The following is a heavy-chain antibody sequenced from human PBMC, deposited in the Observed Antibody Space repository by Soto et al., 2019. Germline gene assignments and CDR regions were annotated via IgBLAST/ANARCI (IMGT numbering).Heavy chain of an antibody. D-gene: IGHD2-15*01. CDR1: GGSVSSGSYC. J-gene: IGHJ5*02. V-gene: IGHV4-39*01. CDR2: IYNSGV. CDR3: ARHPTGFPNWIGP. Sequence: PSETLSLTCSVSGGSVSSGSYCWGWIRQPPGKGLEWIGSIYNSGVDYNPSLKSRVTISVDTSKTQFSLRLTSVTAADTVLYYCARHPTGFPNWIGPWGQGIMVTGSS.